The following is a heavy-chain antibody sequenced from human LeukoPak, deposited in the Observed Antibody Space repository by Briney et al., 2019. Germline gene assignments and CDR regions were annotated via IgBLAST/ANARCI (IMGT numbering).Heavy chain of an antibody. V-gene: IGHV3-9*01. CDR2: ISWNSGSI. J-gene: IGHJ4*02. Sequence: SRSLRLSCAASGFTFDDYAMHWVRQAPGKGLEWVSGISWNSGSIGYADSVKGRFTISRDNAKNSLYLQMNSLRAEDTAVYYCARTYYDYVWGSYRPYYFDYWGQGTLVTVSS. CDR1: GFTFDDYA. CDR3: ARTYYDYVWGSYRPYYFDY. D-gene: IGHD3-16*02.